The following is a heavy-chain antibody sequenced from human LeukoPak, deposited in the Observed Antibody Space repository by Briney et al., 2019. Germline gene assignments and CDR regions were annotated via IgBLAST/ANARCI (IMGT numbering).Heavy chain of an antibody. D-gene: IGHD4-17*01. CDR1: GYTFTGYY. V-gene: IGHV1-2*02. Sequence: ASVKVSCKASGYTFTGYYMHWVRQAPGQGLEWMGWINPNSGGTNYAQKFQGRVTMTRDTSISTAYMELSRLRSDDTAVYYCARVPNYGDYFLELKRRYGMDVWGQGTTVTVSS. CDR3: ARVPNYGDYFLELKRRYGMDV. J-gene: IGHJ6*02. CDR2: INPNSGGT.